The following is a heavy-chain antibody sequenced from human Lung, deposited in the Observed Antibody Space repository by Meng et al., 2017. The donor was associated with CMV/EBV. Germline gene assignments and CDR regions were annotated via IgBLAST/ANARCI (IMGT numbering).Heavy chain of an antibody. CDR2: ISSSDNIT. D-gene: IGHD3-22*01. Sequence: GESXKISCSGSGFIVNSNDMTWVRLAPGKGLEWLSYISSSDNITYYADSVKGRFTISRDNARNSLFLQMNSLRVEDTAVYFCAKDAARQYYDSSGYYFDYWGLGXLVTVSS. V-gene: IGHV3-48*03. CDR1: GFIVNSND. CDR3: AKDAARQYYDSSGYYFDY. J-gene: IGHJ4*02.